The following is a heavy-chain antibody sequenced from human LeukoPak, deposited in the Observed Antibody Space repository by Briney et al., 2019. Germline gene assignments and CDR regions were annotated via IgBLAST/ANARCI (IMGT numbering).Heavy chain of an antibody. V-gene: IGHV3-23*01. Sequence: GGSLRLSCAASGFTFSSCAMSCVRQASGKGLEYVSAISGNGRNTYYADSVKGRFTISRDNSKNTLYLQMNSLRAEDTAIYYCAKDQESYDSWSGYYIDWGQGTVVTVSS. D-gene: IGHD3-3*01. CDR2: ISGNGRNT. CDR3: AKDQESYDSWSGYYID. CDR1: GFTFSSCA. J-gene: IGHJ4*02.